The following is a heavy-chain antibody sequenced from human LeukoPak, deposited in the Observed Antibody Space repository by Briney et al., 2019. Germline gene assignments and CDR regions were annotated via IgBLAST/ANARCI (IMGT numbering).Heavy chain of an antibody. CDR2: VYYSGST. Sequence: PSETLSLTCSVSGDSFSNYYWTWIRQPPGKGLEWIGYVYYSGSTNYNPSLKTRLHLSVDTSKNRSSLKLSSVTAADTAVYYCASSPRLTTSWFLFDSWGHGALVTVSS. J-gene: IGHJ5*01. CDR1: GDSFSNYY. V-gene: IGHV4-59*08. CDR3: ASSPRLTTSWFLFDS. D-gene: IGHD2-2*01.